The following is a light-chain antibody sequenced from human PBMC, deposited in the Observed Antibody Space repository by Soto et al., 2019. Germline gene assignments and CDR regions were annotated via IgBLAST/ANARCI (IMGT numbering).Light chain of an antibody. Sequence: IQMTHSPSSLSASVGNRVTITCQASQDIATYLGWYQQKPGKAPKLLIYAASSLQSGVPSRFRGSGSGTDFTLTISSLQPEDFETYYCLQDYNYPRTFGQGTKVDIK. CDR1: QDIATY. CDR2: AAS. J-gene: IGKJ1*01. CDR3: LQDYNYPRT. V-gene: IGKV1-6*02.